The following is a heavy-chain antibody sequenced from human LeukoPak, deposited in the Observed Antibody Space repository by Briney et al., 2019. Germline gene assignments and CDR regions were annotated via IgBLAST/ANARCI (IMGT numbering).Heavy chain of an antibody. V-gene: IGHV3-21*06. CDR1: GFTVSSYS. CDR2: ISSSSSFT. J-gene: IGHJ6*02. Sequence: PGGCLRLSRAASGFTVSSYSMNSVRQPPGKWLGWVSSISSSSSFTSYTASVKGRFTISRDNTKNSLYLQMNSLGAEDTAVYYCARDICSDGVCYYGMDVWGQGTTVTVSS. D-gene: IGHD2-8*01. CDR3: ARDICSDGVCYYGMDV.